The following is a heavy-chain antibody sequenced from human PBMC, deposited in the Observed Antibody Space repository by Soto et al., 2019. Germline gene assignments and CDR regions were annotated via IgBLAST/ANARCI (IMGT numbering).Heavy chain of an antibody. CDR3: ARHGHYDILTGYFWFDP. Sequence: PGESLKISCKGSGYSFTSYWISWVRQMPGKGLEWMGRIDPSDSYTNYSPSFQGHVTISADKSISTAYLQWSSLKASDTAMYYCARHGHYDILTGYFWFDPWGQGTLVTVSS. D-gene: IGHD3-9*01. V-gene: IGHV5-10-1*01. CDR2: IDPSDSYT. CDR1: GYSFTSYW. J-gene: IGHJ5*02.